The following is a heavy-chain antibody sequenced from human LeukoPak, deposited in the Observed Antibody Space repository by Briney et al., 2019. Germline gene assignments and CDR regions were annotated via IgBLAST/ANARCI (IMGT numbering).Heavy chain of an antibody. CDR2: ISSSSSYI. Sequence: GGSLRLSCAASGFTFSSYSMNWVRQAPGKGLEWVSSISSSSSYIYYADSVEGRFTISRDNAKNSLYLQMNSLRAEDTAVYYCARGPGQFVRTPPRGWFDPWGQGTLVTVSS. CDR3: ARGPGQFVRTPPRGWFDP. V-gene: IGHV3-21*01. D-gene: IGHD6-6*01. CDR1: GFTFSSYS. J-gene: IGHJ5*02.